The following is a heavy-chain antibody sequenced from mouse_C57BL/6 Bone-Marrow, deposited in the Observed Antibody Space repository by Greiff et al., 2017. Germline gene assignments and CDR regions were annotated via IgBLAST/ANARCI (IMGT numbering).Heavy chain of an antibody. CDR3: ALYGSSLDYYAMDY. Sequence: VKVVESGAELVRPGTSVKMSCKASGYTFTNYWIGWAKQRPGHGLEWIGDIYPGGGYTNYNEKFKGKATLTADKSSSTAYMQFSSLTSEDSAIYYCALYGSSLDYYAMDYWGQGTSVTVSS. J-gene: IGHJ4*01. CDR2: IYPGGGYT. V-gene: IGHV1-63*01. D-gene: IGHD1-1*01. CDR1: GYTFTNYW.